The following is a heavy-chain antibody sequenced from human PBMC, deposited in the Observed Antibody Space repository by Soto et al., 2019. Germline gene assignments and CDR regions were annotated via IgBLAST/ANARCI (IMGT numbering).Heavy chain of an antibody. CDR3: ASGGGRLGYCSGGSCTFDY. V-gene: IGHV4-31*03. CDR2: IYYSGST. CDR1: GGSISSGGYY. D-gene: IGHD2-15*01. Sequence: QVQLQESGPGLVKPSQTLSLTCTVSGGSISSGGYYWSWIRQHPGKGLEWIGYIYYSGSTYYNPSLKSRVTTSLDTSKNQFSLKLSSVTAADTAVYYCASGGGRLGYCSGGSCTFDYWGQGTLVTVSS. J-gene: IGHJ4*02.